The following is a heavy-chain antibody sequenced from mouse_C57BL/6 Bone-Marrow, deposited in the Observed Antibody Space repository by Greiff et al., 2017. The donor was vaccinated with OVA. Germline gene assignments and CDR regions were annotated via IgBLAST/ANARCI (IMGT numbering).Heavy chain of an antibody. CDR3: ASHSAY. CDR1: GFTFSSYA. CDR2: ISDGGSYT. Sequence: EVMLVESGGGLVKPGGSLKLSCAASGFTFSSYAMSWVRQTPEKRLEWVATISDGGSYTYYPDNVKGRFTISRDNAKNNLYLQMSHLKSEDTAMYYCASHSAYWGQGTLVTVSA. J-gene: IGHJ3*01. V-gene: IGHV5-4*03.